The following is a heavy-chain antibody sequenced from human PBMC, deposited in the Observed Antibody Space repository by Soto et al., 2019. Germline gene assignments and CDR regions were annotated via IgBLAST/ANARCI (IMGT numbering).Heavy chain of an antibody. CDR3: ARQGNVSSWTGWFDP. D-gene: IGHD6-13*01. J-gene: IGHJ5*02. CDR2: IYYSGST. CDR1: GGSISSSSYY. V-gene: IGHV4-39*01. Sequence: PSETLSLTCTVSGGSISSSSYYWGWIRQPPGKGLEWIGSIYYSGSTYYNPSLKSRVTISVDTSKNQFSLKLSSVTAADTAVYYCARQGNVSSWTGWFDPWGQGNLVTVSS.